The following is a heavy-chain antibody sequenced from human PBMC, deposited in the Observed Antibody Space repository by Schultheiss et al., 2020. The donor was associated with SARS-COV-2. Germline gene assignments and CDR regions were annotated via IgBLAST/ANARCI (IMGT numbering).Heavy chain of an antibody. Sequence: ASVKVSCKASGYTFTGYYMHWVRQAPGQGLEWMGWINPNSGGTNYAQKFQGRVTMTRDTYISTDYMELSRLRSDDTAVYYCARARTILGAFDIWGQGTMVTVAS. CDR1: GYTFTGYY. CDR2: INPNSGGT. J-gene: IGHJ3*02. CDR3: ARARTILGAFDI. D-gene: IGHD3-3*01. V-gene: IGHV1-2*02.